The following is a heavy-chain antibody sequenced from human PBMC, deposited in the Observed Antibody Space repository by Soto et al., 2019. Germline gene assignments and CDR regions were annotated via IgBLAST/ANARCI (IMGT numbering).Heavy chain of an antibody. Sequence: VQLVQSGAEVKKPGSSVKVSCKASGGPFSSYAISWVRQAPGQGLEWMGGIIHIFGTANYAQKFQGRVTITADESTSTAYMELSSLRSEDTAVYYCARAVGATHNWFDPWGQGTLVSVSS. CDR3: ARAVGATHNWFDP. CDR2: IIHIFGTA. CDR1: GGPFSSYA. V-gene: IGHV1-69*01. D-gene: IGHD1-26*01. J-gene: IGHJ5*02.